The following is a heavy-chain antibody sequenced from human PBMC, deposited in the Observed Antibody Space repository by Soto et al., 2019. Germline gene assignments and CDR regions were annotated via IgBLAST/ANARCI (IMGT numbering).Heavy chain of an antibody. CDR1: GGSISSSSYY. D-gene: IGHD3-22*01. Sequence: KSSETLSLTCTVSGGSISSSSYYWGWIRQPPGKGLEWIGSIYYSGSTYYNPSLKSRVTISVDTSKNQFSLKLSSVTAADTAVYYCARPRTYYYDSSGYGNFDYWGQGTLVTVSS. CDR3: ARPRTYYYDSSGYGNFDY. V-gene: IGHV4-39*01. CDR2: IYYSGST. J-gene: IGHJ4*02.